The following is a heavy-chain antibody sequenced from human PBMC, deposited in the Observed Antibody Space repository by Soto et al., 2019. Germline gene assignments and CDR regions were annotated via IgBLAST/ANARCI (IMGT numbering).Heavy chain of an antibody. J-gene: IGHJ5*02. V-gene: IGHV1-8*01. Sequence: ASVKVSCKASGYTFTSYDINWVRQATGQGLEWMGWMNPNSGNTGYAQKFQGRVTMTRNTSISTAYMELSSLRSEDTAVYYCARGLSKWLVQSWFDPWGQGTLVTVSS. CDR1: GYTFTSYD. CDR2: MNPNSGNT. D-gene: IGHD6-19*01. CDR3: ARGLSKWLVQSWFDP.